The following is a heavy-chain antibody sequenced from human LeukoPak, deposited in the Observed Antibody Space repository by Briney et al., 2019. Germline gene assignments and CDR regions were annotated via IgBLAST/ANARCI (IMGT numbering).Heavy chain of an antibody. Sequence: GASVKVSCKASGYTFTGYYMHWVRQAPGQGLEWMGWINPNSGGTNYAQKFQGRVTMARDTSISTAYMELSRLRADDTAVYYCARPYYYDSTGYYQYYFDYWGQGTLVTVSS. J-gene: IGHJ4*02. CDR3: ARPYYYDSTGYYQYYFDY. CDR2: INPNSGGT. V-gene: IGHV1-2*02. CDR1: GYTFTGYY. D-gene: IGHD3-22*01.